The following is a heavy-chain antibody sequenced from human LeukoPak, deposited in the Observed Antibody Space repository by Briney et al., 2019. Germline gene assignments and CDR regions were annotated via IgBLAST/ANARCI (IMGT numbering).Heavy chain of an antibody. V-gene: IGHV4-31*03. J-gene: IGHJ4*02. CDR2: ISYTGST. CDR1: GASINSAGYY. Sequence: SETLSLTCTVSGASINSAGYYWIWIRQLPGKGLEWIGYISYTGSTYYNPSLKSRVIISRDTSKNQFSLKLSSVTAADTAIYYCARGDYWGQGTLVTVSS. CDR3: ARGDY.